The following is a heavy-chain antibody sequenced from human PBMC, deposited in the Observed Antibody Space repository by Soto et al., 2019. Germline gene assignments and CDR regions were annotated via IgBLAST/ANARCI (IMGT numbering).Heavy chain of an antibody. J-gene: IGHJ5*02. V-gene: IGHV5-51*01. D-gene: IGHD2-2*01. CDR3: ARGYCTTTICDPWFDP. CDR1: WCRCVDYG. CDR2: IYPGDSET. Sequence: FLKRSLRGVWCRCVDYGGGRVGQRTGKGLEWMGIIYPGDSETRYSPSLEGQVTISVDKSIPTAYLQWSSLKASDTAMYYCARGYCTTTICDPWFDPSGQGPLVTVSS.